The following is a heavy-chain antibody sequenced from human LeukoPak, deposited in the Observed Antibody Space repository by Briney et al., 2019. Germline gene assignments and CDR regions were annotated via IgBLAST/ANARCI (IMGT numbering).Heavy chain of an antibody. J-gene: IGHJ4*02. Sequence: SETLTLTCTVSGGSISGYYWSWIRQPPGKGLEWIGYIYTSGSTNYNPSLKSRVTISVDTSKNQFSLRLSSVTAADTAMYFCARAYSRSYSHFDDWGQGTLVTVSS. D-gene: IGHD1-26*01. CDR1: GGSISGYY. CDR3: ARAYSRSYSHFDD. CDR2: IYTSGST. V-gene: IGHV4-4*09.